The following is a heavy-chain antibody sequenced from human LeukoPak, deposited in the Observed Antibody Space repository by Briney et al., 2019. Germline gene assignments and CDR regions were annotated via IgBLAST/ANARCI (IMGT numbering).Heavy chain of an antibody. CDR1: GFTFSSYW. D-gene: IGHD2-21*01. CDR3: AKAPVTSCRGAYCYPFDS. J-gene: IGHJ4*02. Sequence: GGSLRLSCAASGFTFSSYWMSWVRQAPGKGLEWVANIKQDGSEKYYVDSVKGRFTISRDNAKNTLYLQMNSLRAEDAAVYFCAKAPVTSCRGAYCYPFDSWGQGTLVTVSS. V-gene: IGHV3-7*03. CDR2: IKQDGSEK.